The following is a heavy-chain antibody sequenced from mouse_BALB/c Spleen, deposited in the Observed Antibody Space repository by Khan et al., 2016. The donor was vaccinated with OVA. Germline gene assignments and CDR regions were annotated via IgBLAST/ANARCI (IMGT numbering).Heavy chain of an antibody. J-gene: IGHJ4*01. CDR1: GFTFTDYY. D-gene: IGHD1-2*01. V-gene: IGHV7-3*02. Sequence: EVELVESGGGLIQPGGSLRLSCATSGFTFTDYYMSWVRQPPGKALEWLGFIRNKANYYTTEYITSVKGRFTISRDDSQSILYLQMNTLRAEDSATYCWARDGSQYYGYDAMDYWGQGTSVTVSS. CDR2: IRNKANYYTT. CDR3: ARDGSQYYGYDAMDY.